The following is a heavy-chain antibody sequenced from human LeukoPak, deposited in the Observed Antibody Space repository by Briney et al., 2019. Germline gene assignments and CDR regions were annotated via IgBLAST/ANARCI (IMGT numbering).Heavy chain of an antibody. J-gene: IGHJ4*02. CDR1: GFTVSSNY. CDR2: IYSGGTT. Sequence: GGSLRLSCAASGFTVSSNYMSWVRQAPGKGLEWVSIIYSGGTTYYADSVKGRFTISRDNSKNTLYLQMNSLRAEVKAVYYCAREVLDTAMALGYWGQGTLVTVSS. D-gene: IGHD5-18*01. CDR3: AREVLDTAMALGY. V-gene: IGHV3-66*01.